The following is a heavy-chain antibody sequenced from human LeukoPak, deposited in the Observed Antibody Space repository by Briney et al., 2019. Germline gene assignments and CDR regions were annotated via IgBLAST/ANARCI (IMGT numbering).Heavy chain of an antibody. Sequence: HAGGSLRLSCAASGFPFSRHAMSWVRQPPGKGLEWVSAISNGNTYYADSVSGRFTISRDDSKNTVYLQMNSLRDEDTALYYCVREAGYCASVCLKSNWFDPWGQGTLVTVSS. CDR3: VREAGYCASVCLKSNWFDP. CDR2: ISNGNT. V-gene: IGHV3-23*01. CDR1: GFPFSRHA. J-gene: IGHJ5*02. D-gene: IGHD2-21*02.